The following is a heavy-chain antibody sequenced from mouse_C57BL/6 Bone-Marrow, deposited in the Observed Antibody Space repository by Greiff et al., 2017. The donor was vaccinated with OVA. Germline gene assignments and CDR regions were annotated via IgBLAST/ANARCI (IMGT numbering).Heavy chain of an antibody. CDR2: IYPGDGDT. D-gene: IGHD1-1*01. V-gene: IGHV1-82*01. CDR1: GYAFSSSW. CDR3: ARSPHYGSYYFDY. Sequence: VQLQESGPELVKPGASVKISCKASGYAFSSSWMNWVKQRPGKGLEWIGRIYPGDGDTNYNGKFKGKATLTADKSSSTAYMQLSSLTSEDSAVYFCARSPHYGSYYFDYWGQGTTLTVSS. J-gene: IGHJ2*01.